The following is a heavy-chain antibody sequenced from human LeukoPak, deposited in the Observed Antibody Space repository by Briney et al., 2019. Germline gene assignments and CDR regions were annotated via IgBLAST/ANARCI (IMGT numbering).Heavy chain of an antibody. CDR1: GFTFSSYA. CDR3: ARDQSREGRFLVTSFDP. J-gene: IGHJ5*02. Sequence: GGSLRLSCAASGFTFSSYAMSWVRQAPGKGLEWVSAISGSGGSTYYADSVKGRFTISRDNAKNSLYLQMNSLRAEDTALYHCARDQSREGRFLVTSFDPWGQGTLVTVSS. CDR2: ISGSGGST. V-gene: IGHV3-23*01. D-gene: IGHD3-3*01.